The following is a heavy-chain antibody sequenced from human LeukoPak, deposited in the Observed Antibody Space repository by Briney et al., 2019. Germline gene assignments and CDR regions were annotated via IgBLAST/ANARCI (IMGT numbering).Heavy chain of an antibody. CDR1: GFTFSSYA. CDR2: VSVSGGST. CDR3: AKGLWRGDGSPGCMDY. Sequence: PGGSLRLSCAVSGFTFSSYAMSWVRHPPGPGLGWVSAVSVSGGSTYYADSVKGRLTISRDNSKNTLYLQMNSLRAEDTSVYCCAKGLWRGDGSPGCMDYWGQGTLGTGSS. J-gene: IGHJ4*01. V-gene: IGHV3-23*01. D-gene: IGHD4-17*01.